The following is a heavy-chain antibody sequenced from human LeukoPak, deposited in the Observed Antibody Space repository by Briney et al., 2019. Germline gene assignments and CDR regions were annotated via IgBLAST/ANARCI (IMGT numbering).Heavy chain of an antibody. V-gene: IGHV3-30*18. CDR3: AKDRNDTQKGLYYFDY. Sequence: GGSLRLSCAASGFTFSSYGTHWVRQAPGKGLEWVAVISYDGSNKYYADSVKGRFTISRDNSKNTLYLQMNSLRAEDTAVYYCAKDRNDTQKGLYYFDYWGQGTLVTVSS. CDR2: ISYDGSNK. D-gene: IGHD3-22*01. CDR1: GFTFSSYG. J-gene: IGHJ4*02.